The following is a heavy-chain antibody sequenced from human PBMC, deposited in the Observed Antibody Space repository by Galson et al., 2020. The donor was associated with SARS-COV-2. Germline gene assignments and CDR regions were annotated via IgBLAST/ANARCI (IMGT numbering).Heavy chain of an antibody. Sequence: SETLSLTCTVSGGSINSFYYSWIRQPAGKGLEWIGRMFITGTTNYNPSLKSRVTMSVDTSKNQFSLNLTSVTAADTAVYYCARGVSDLDLWGRGTLVTVSS. CDR1: GGSINSFY. CDR2: MFITGTT. CDR3: ARGVSDLDL. V-gene: IGHV4-4*07. J-gene: IGHJ2*01.